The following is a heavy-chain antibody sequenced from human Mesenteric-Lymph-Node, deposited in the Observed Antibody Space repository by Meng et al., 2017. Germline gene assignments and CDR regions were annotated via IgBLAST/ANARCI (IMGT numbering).Heavy chain of an antibody. CDR1: GLTFSNYA. V-gene: IGHV3-23*01. Sequence: GESLKISCAASGLTFSNYAMTWVRQAPGKGLEWVSTISGGGKSSFYADSVKGRFTISRDNSKNTLYLQMNSLRAEDTAVYYCARDRDYEVDYWGQGTLVTVSS. CDR3: ARDRDYEVDY. J-gene: IGHJ4*02. CDR2: ISGGGKSS. D-gene: IGHD4-17*01.